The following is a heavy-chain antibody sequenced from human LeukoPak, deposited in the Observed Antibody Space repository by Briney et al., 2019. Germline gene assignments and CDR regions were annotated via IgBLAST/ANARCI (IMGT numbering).Heavy chain of an antibody. V-gene: IGHV3-23*01. CDR2: ITGAGGNT. J-gene: IGHJ4*02. CDR3: AKGGRGDFDSSSFDY. D-gene: IGHD2-21*02. Sequence: GGSLRLSCAASGFTFPAYAMSWVRQAPGKGLEWLSAITGAGGNTYYADPVKGRFTVSRDNSKNTLYLQMNSLRAEDTAVYYCAKGGRGDFDSSSFDYWGQGTLVTVSS. CDR1: GFTFPAYA.